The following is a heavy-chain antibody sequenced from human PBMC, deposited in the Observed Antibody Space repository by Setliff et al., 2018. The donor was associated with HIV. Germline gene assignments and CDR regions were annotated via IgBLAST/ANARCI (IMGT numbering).Heavy chain of an antibody. V-gene: IGHV1-2*02. CDR3: ARGARDMIVVIGGDAFDI. CDR1: GYTFTGYY. D-gene: IGHD3-22*01. J-gene: IGHJ3*02. Sequence: ASVKVSCKASGYTFTGYYMHWVRQAPGQGLEWMGWVNPNSGGTTYAQKFQGRVTITADKSTSTVYMEFSSLRSEDTAVYYCARGARDMIVVIGGDAFDIWGQGTMVTVSS. CDR2: VNPNSGGT.